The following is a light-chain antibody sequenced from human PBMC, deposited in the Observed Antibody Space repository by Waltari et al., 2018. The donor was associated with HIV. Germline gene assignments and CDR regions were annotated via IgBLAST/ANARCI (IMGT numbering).Light chain of an antibody. CDR2: EVN. V-gene: IGLV2-23*02. J-gene: IGLJ2*01. Sequence: QSALAPPASVSGSPGPSIHIYCTGTNRSVGSYNLVPWYQQHPGKAPKLMIYEVNKRPSGVSNRFSGSKSGNTASLTISGLQAEDEGYYYCCSYAGRITSVVFGGGTKLTVL. CDR1: NRSVGSYNL. CDR3: CSYAGRITSVV.